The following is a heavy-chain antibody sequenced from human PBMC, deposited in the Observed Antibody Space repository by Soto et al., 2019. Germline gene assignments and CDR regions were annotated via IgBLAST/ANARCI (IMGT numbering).Heavy chain of an antibody. CDR3: AREDVGITIFGVVSPPDV. Sequence: TSETLSLTCTVSGGSISSGGYYWSWIRQHPGKGLEWIGYIYYSGSTYYNPSLKSRVTISVDTSKNQFSLKLSSVTAADTAVYYCAREDVGITIFGVVSPPDVWGQGTTVTVSS. CDR1: GGSISSGGYY. V-gene: IGHV4-31*03. D-gene: IGHD3-3*01. CDR2: IYYSGST. J-gene: IGHJ6*02.